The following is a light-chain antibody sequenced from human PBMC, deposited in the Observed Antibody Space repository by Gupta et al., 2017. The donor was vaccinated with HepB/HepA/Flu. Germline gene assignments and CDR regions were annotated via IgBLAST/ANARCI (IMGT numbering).Light chain of an antibody. J-gene: IGKJ2*04. CDR2: AAS. Sequence: DIQMTPSPSSLSASVGDRVTITCRASQSISSYLNWYQQKPGKAPKLLIYAASSLQSGVPSRFSGSGSGTDFTLTISSRQPEDFATYYCQQSYSTPMCSFGQGTKVEIK. CDR3: QQSYSTPMCS. CDR1: QSISSY. V-gene: IGKV1-39*01.